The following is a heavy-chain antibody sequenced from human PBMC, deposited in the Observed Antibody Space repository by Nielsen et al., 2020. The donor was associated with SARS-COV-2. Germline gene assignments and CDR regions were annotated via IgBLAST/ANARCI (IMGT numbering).Heavy chain of an antibody. V-gene: IGHV3-48*03. CDR3: SLGAERDYYYGMDV. CDR1: GFTFSSYE. CDR2: ISSSGSTI. J-gene: IGHJ6*02. Sequence: GGSLRLSCAASGFTFSSYEMNWVRQAPGKGLGWVSYISSSGSTIYYADSVKGRFTISRDNAKNSLYLQMNSLRAEDTAVYYCSLGAERDYYYGMDVWGQGTTVTVSS.